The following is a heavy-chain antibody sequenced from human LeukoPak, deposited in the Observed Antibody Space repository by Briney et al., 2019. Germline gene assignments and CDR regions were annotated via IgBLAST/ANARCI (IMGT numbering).Heavy chain of an antibody. CDR3: ARDSSVVVVISTYDY. V-gene: IGHV1-18*01. J-gene: IGHJ4*02. Sequence: ASVKVSCKASGYTFANYAIHWVRQAPGQGLEWMGWINRNNGDTKYAQRLQSRITMTTDASTSTTYLELRSLRSDDTAVYYCARDSSVVVVISTYDYWGQGTLVTVSS. D-gene: IGHD3-22*01. CDR2: INRNNGDT. CDR1: GYTFANYA.